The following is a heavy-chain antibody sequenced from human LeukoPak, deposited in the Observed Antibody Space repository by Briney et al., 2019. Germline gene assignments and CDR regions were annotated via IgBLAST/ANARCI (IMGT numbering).Heavy chain of an antibody. D-gene: IGHD2-2*01. J-gene: IGHJ4*02. Sequence: ASVKVSCKASGYTFTSYDINWVRQATGQGLAWLGWMNSNSGNTGYAQKFQGRVTMTRNTSISTAYMELSSLRSEDTAVYYCARVVPAVTGSDYWGQGTLVTVSS. V-gene: IGHV1-8*01. CDR1: GYTFTSYD. CDR3: ARVVPAVTGSDY. CDR2: MNSNSGNT.